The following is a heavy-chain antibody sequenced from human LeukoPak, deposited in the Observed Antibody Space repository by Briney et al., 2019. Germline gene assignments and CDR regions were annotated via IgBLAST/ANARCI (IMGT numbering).Heavy chain of an antibody. J-gene: IGHJ4*02. CDR2: IYYSGST. V-gene: IGHV4-61*08. Sequence: SQTLSLTCTVSGGSISSGDYYWSWIRQPPGKGLEWIGYIYYSGSTNYNPSLKSRVTISVDTSKNQFSLKLSSVTAADTAVYYCARASGIAAAGTVDYWGQGTLVTVSS. CDR3: ARASGIAAAGTVDY. CDR1: GGSISSGDYY. D-gene: IGHD6-13*01.